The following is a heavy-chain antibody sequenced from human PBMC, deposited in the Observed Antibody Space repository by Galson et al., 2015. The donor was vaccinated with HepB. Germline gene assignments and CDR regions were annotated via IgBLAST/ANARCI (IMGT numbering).Heavy chain of an antibody. CDR1: GFTFTSYG. D-gene: IGHD6-13*01. CDR2: ISAYNGNT. CDR3: ARGLYSSSWYTYHY. Sequence: SVKVSCRASGFTFTSYGISWVRQAPGQGLEWMGWISAYNGNTNYAQKLQGRVTMTTDTSTSTAYMELRSLRSDDTAVYYCARGLYSSSWYTYHYWGQGTLVTVSS. J-gene: IGHJ4*02. V-gene: IGHV1-18*04.